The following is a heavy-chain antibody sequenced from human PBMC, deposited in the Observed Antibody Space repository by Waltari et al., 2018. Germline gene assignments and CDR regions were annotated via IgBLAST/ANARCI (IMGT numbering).Heavy chain of an antibody. CDR2: TKQDGTEQ. CDR1: GFTFYHFW. J-gene: IGHJ4*02. V-gene: IGHV3-7*03. D-gene: IGHD3-16*01. Sequence: DVQLTASGGGLVQPGGSLRLSCEGSGFTFYHFWMHWLGQVPGKGVEWGHNTKQDGTEQYFVDSFKGRFNNSRDNAKRSLYLQMNNLIVDYTAMYYCARGGGDGQVHHWGQGTLVTVSS. CDR3: ARGGGDGQVHH.